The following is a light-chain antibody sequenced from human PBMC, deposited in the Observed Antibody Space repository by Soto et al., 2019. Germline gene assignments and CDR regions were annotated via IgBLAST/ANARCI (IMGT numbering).Light chain of an antibody. J-gene: IGKJ1*01. CDR2: AAS. CDR1: QSIGSH. V-gene: IGKV1-39*01. CDR3: QQSYSSWT. Sequence: DLQMTQSPSSLSASVGDRVTITCRASQSIGSHLNWFQQKPGKAPNLLIYAASSLHSGVPSRFSGSGSGTDFTLTISSLQPEDVATFFCQQSYSSWTFGQGTKVEIK.